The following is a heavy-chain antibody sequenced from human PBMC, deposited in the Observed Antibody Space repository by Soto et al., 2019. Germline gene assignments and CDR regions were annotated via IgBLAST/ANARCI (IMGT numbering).Heavy chain of an antibody. J-gene: IGHJ3*02. CDR3: ARDALYCSGGSCYRPDAFDI. Sequence: QVQLVESGGGVVQPGKSLRLSCAASGFTFSSYGMHWVRQAPGKGLEWVAVIWYDGSNKYYADSVKGRFTISRDNSKNTLYLQMNSLRGEDTAVYYCARDALYCSGGSCYRPDAFDIWGQGTMVTVSS. CDR2: IWYDGSNK. D-gene: IGHD2-15*01. CDR1: GFTFSSYG. V-gene: IGHV3-33*01.